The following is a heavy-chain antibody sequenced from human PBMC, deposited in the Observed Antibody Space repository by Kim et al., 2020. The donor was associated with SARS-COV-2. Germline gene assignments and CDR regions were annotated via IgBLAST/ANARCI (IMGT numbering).Heavy chain of an antibody. D-gene: IGHD1-26*01. J-gene: IGHJ4*02. CDR1: GYTFTSYY. CDR2: INPSGGST. CDR3: ASQKREGATLGDPHFDY. V-gene: IGHV1-46*01. Sequence: ASVKVSCKASGYTFTSYYMHWVRQAPGQGLEWMGIINPSGGSTSYAQKFQGRVTMTRDTSTSTVYMELSSLRSEDTAVYYCASQKREGATLGDPHFDYWGQGTLVTVSS.